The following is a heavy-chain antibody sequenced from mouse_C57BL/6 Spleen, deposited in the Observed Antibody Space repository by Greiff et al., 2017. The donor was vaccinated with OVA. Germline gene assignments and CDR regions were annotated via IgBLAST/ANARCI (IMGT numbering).Heavy chain of an antibody. V-gene: IGHV5-4*01. D-gene: IGHD2-2*01. CDR2: ISDGGSYT. Sequence: EVHLVESGGGLVKPGGSLKLSCAASGFTFSSYAMSWVRQTPEKRLEWVATISDGGSYTYYPDNVKGRFTISRDNAKNNLYLQMSHLKSEDTAMYYCARDGYGLLAYWGQGTLVTVSA. CDR1: GFTFSSYA. CDR3: ARDGYGLLAY. J-gene: IGHJ3*01.